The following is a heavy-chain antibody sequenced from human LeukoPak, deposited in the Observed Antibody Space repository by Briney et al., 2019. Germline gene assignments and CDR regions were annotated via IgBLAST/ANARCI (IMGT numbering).Heavy chain of an antibody. V-gene: IGHV3-7*01. CDR1: GFTFTTYW. Sequence: PGRSLRLSCAASGFTFTTYWMSWVRQLPGKGLEWVANINQDGTEKYYADSVKGRFTISRDNAKNSVYLQMNSLRAEDTAVYSCARVGSSGYYSIEYYFDYWGQGTLVTVSS. CDR3: ARVGSSGYYSIEYYFDY. CDR2: INQDGTEK. J-gene: IGHJ4*02. D-gene: IGHD3-22*01.